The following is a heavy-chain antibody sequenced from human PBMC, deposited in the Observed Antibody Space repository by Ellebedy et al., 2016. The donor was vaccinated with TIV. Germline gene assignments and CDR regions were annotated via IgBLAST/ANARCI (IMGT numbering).Heavy chain of an antibody. CDR2: MNPNSGNT. CDR1: GYTFTSYD. J-gene: IGHJ5*02. Sequence: AASVKVSCKASGYTFTSYDINWVRQATGQGLEWMGWMNPNSGNTGYAQKFQGRVTMTRNTSISTAYMELSRLRSDDTAVYYCARGGLHDYGDYSTVSPWGQGTLVTVSS. V-gene: IGHV1-8*01. CDR3: ARGGLHDYGDYSTVSP. D-gene: IGHD4-17*01.